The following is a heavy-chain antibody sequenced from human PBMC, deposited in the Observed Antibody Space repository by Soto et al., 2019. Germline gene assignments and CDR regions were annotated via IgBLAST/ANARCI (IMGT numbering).Heavy chain of an antibody. J-gene: IGHJ4*02. CDR3: ASRYCSGGSCYSPGLDY. Sequence: QLQLQESGPGLVKPSETLSLTCTVSGGSISSSSYYWGWIRQPPGKGLEWIGSIYYSGSTYYNPSLKSRVTISVATSKNQFSLKLSSVTAADTAMYHCASRYCSGGSCYSPGLDYWGQGTLVTVSS. CDR2: IYYSGST. CDR1: GGSISSSSYY. D-gene: IGHD2-15*01. V-gene: IGHV4-39*01.